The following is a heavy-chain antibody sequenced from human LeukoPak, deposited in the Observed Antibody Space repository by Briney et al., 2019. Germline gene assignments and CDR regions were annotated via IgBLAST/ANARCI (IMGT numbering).Heavy chain of an antibody. Sequence: ASVKVSCKASGYTFTSYGISWVRQAPGQGLEWMRWISAYNGNTNYAQKLQGRVTMTKDTSTSTTYMELRSLRSDDTAVYYCARDVQLRYFDLLLYPLDYWGQETLVTVSS. CDR2: ISAYNGNT. D-gene: IGHD3-9*01. J-gene: IGHJ4*02. V-gene: IGHV1-18*01. CDR1: GYTFTSYG. CDR3: ARDVQLRYFDLLLYPLDY.